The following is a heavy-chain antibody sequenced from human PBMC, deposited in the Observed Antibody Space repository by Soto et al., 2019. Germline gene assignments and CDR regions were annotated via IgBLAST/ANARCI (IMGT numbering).Heavy chain of an antibody. CDR3: STEEGTRYNWNLRFDY. CDR1: GYTFTNSA. D-gene: IGHD1-1*01. J-gene: IGHJ4*02. Sequence: GASVKVSCKGSGYTFTNSAVQWVRQARGQRLEWMGWIVVGSGDTKYAQKFQERVTFTRDVSTSTAYMELSSLKSEDTAVYYCSTEEGTRYNWNLRFDYWGQGTLVTAPQ. CDR2: IVVGSGDT. V-gene: IGHV1-58*01.